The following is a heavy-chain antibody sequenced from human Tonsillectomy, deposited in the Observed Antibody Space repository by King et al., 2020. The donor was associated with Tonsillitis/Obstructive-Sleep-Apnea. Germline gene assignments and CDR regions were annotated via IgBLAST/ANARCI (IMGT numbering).Heavy chain of an antibody. CDR3: AKXHXXXWSGXYTGYXY. CDR2: ISGTDGGT. D-gene: IGHD3-3*01. V-gene: IGHV3-23*04. J-gene: IGHJ4*01. CDR1: GFTFSSYA. Sequence: QLVQSGGGLVQPGGSLRLSCAASGFTFSSYAMSWVRQAPGKGLEWVSAISGTDGGTYYADSVKGRFTISRRNSKNTLYLQMNSLRDADTAIYYCAKXHXXXWSGXYTGYXYWGXGTLVTVSS.